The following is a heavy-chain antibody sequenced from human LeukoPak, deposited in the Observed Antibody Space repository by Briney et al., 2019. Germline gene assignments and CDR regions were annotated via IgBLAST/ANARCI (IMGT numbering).Heavy chain of an antibody. CDR1: GFTFSSYE. D-gene: IGHD2-15*01. CDR2: ISSSGSTI. CDR3: AREGGLCSGGSCYLYYYYGMDV. J-gene: IGHJ6*04. V-gene: IGHV3-48*03. Sequence: GGSLRLSCAAFGFTFSSYEMNWVRQAPGKGLEWVSYISSSGSTIYYADSVKGRFTISRDNAKNSLYLQMNSLRAEDTAVYYCAREGGLCSGGSCYLYYYYGMDVWGKGTTVTVSS.